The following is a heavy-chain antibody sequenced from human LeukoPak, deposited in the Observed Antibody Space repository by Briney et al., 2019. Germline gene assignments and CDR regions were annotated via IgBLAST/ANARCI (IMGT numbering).Heavy chain of an antibody. V-gene: IGHV3-7*01. Sequence: GGSLRLSCAASGFTFSSYWMSWVRQAPGKGLEWVANIRQDGSEKYYVDSVKGRFTISRDNDKNSLFLQVNRLRAVDTAVYYCARGSMITFGGVTYYFDYWGQGTLVTVSS. CDR2: IRQDGSEK. CDR3: ARGSMITFGGVTYYFDY. J-gene: IGHJ4*02. CDR1: GFTFSSYW. D-gene: IGHD3-16*01.